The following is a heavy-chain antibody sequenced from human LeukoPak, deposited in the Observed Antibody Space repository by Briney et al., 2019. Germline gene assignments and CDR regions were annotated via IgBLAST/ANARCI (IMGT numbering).Heavy chain of an antibody. J-gene: IGHJ5*02. V-gene: IGHV3-21*01. CDR3: ARDSSSWSALKFDP. Sequence: GRSLRLSCAASGFTFSSYSMNWVRQAPGKGLEWVSSISSSSSYIYYADSVKGRFTISRDNAKNSLYLQMNSLRAEDTAVYYCARDSSSWSALKFDPWGQGTLVTVSS. D-gene: IGHD6-13*01. CDR1: GFTFSSYS. CDR2: ISSSSSYI.